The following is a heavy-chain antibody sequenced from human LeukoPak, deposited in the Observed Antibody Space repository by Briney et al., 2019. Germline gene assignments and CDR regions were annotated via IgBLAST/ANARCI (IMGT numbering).Heavy chain of an antibody. V-gene: IGHV1-46*01. CDR2: MNPSGGST. J-gene: IGHJ4*01. D-gene: IGHD5-12*01. CDR3: ATAIKNIVATIKILRGPMER. Sequence: GASVTVSFKASRYTFTSYYMHWVRQAPGQGLEWMGIMNPSGGSTSYAQKFQGRVTMTRDMSTSTVYMELSSLRSEDTAVYYCATAIKNIVATIKILRGPMERWGQGTLVTVSS. CDR1: RYTFTSYY.